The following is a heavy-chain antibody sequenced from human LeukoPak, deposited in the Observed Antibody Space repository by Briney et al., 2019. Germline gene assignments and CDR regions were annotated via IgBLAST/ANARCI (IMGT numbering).Heavy chain of an antibody. CDR1: GGSISSYY. V-gene: IGHV4-4*07. D-gene: IGHD6-13*01. J-gene: IGHJ6*02. CDR3: ARDKLAQQLVPPEVRYYYYGMDV. CDR2: IYTSGST. Sequence: SETLSLTCTVSGGSISSYYWSWTRQPAGKGLEWIGRIYTSGSTNYNPSLKSRVTMSVDTSKNQFSLKLSSVTAADTAVYYCARDKLAQQLVPPEVRYYYYGMDVWGQGTTVTVSS.